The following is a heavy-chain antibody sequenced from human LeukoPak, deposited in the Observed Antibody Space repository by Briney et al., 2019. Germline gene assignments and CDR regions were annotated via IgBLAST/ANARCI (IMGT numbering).Heavy chain of an antibody. CDR1: GDSVSCNSVT. D-gene: IGHD2-2*01. J-gene: IGHJ5*02. CDR2: TYYRSTWYN. CDR3: ARRLTQYDCFDP. Sequence: SQTLSLTCAISGDSVSCNSVTWSWIRQSPSRGLEWLGRTYYRSTWYNDYAVSVRGRITVNPDTSKNQFSLHLNSVTPEDTAVYYCARRLTQYDCFDPWGQGILVTVSS. V-gene: IGHV6-1*01.